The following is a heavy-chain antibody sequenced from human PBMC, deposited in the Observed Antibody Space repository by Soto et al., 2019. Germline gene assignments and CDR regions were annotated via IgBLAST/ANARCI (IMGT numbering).Heavy chain of an antibody. Sequence: GASVKVSCKASGYTFTGYYMHWVRQAPGQGLEWMGWINPNSGGTNYAQKFQGRVTMTRDTSISTAYMELSRLRSDDTAVYYCARTKITFGGAFYGMDVWGQGTTVTVS. CDR1: GYTFTGYY. V-gene: IGHV1-2*02. CDR2: INPNSGGT. CDR3: ARTKITFGGAFYGMDV. D-gene: IGHD3-16*01. J-gene: IGHJ6*02.